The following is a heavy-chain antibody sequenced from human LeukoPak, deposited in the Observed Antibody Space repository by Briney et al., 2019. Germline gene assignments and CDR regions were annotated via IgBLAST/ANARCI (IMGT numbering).Heavy chain of an antibody. D-gene: IGHD4-17*01. CDR2: ISYDGSNK. CDR3: AKVRWIAVTTTFDC. J-gene: IGHJ5*01. CDR1: GFTFSSHG. Sequence: GGSLRLSRAASGFTFSSHGIHWVRQAPGKGLEWVAVISYDGSNKNYADSVKGRFTISRDNSKNTLYLQMNSLRAEDTALYYCAKVRWIAVTTTFDCWGQGTLVTVSS. V-gene: IGHV3-30*18.